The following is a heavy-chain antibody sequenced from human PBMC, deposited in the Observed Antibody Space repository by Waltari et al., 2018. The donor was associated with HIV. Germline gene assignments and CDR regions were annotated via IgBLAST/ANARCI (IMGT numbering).Heavy chain of an antibody. J-gene: IGHJ3*01. Sequence: EVQLVESGGGLIQPGGFLRLSCAVSGFTVSSNRMTWVRQAPGRGLEWVSIIYSGDYTYYEDSVKGRFTISRDYSKNTVYLLMDSLRAEDTAIYYCAREFEFRSGDIYGDAFDVWGQGTTVTVSS. CDR3: AREFEFRSGDIYGDAFDV. CDR2: IYSGDYT. CDR1: GFTVSSNR. D-gene: IGHD5-18*01. V-gene: IGHV3-53*01.